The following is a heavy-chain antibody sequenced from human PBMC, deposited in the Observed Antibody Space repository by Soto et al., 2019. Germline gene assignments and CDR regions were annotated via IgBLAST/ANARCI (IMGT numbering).Heavy chain of an antibody. Sequence: SVQVSCKASGGTFSSYPISWVRQAPGQGLEWMGGIIPIFGTANYAQKFQGRVTITADESTSTAYMELSSLRSEDTAVYYCAHVDGYNSGYYFDYWGQGTLVTVSS. J-gene: IGHJ4*02. CDR1: GGTFSSYP. D-gene: IGHD5-12*01. CDR2: IIPIFGTA. V-gene: IGHV1-69*13. CDR3: AHVDGYNSGYYFDY.